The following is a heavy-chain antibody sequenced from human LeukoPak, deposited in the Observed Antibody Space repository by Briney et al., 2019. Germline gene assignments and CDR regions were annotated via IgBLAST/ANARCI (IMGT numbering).Heavy chain of an antibody. V-gene: IGHV3-21*01. D-gene: IGHD2/OR15-2a*01. CDR1: GFTFSRFS. J-gene: IGHJ4*02. CDR2: ISSPGSHT. Sequence: GGSLRLSCAASGFTFSRFSMNWVRQAPGRGLECVSSISSPGSHTYYADSVKGRFTIARDDAKNSLILQMDSLRAEDTDVYYCATHEYDSSKSNYWGQGTLVTVSS. CDR3: ATHEYDSSKSNY.